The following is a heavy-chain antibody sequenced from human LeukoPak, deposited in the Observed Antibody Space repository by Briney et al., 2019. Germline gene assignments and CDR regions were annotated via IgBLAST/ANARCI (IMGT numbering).Heavy chain of an antibody. CDR1: GFTFSSYE. Sequence: GGSLRLSCGASGFTFSSYEMNWVRQAPGKGLEWVSYISSSGSTIYYADSVKGRFTISRDNAKNSLYLQMNSLRAEDMAVYYCARDQFGGCDNGMDVWGKGTTVTVSS. J-gene: IGHJ6*04. D-gene: IGHD2-2*02. V-gene: IGHV3-48*03. CDR2: ISSSGSTI. CDR3: ARDQFGGCDNGMDV.